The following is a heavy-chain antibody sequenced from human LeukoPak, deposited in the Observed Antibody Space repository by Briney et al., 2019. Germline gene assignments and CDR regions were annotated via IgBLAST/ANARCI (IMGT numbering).Heavy chain of an antibody. CDR2: ISGSGGST. V-gene: IGHV3-23*01. J-gene: IGHJ4*02. CDR1: GFTFSSYA. CDR3: AKDVPYGSGSKSFDY. Sequence: TGGSLRLSCAASGFTFSSYAMSWVRQAPGKGLEWVSAISGSGGSTYYADSVKGRFTISRDNSKNTLYLQMNSLRAEDTAVYYCAKDVPYGSGSKSFDYWGQGTLVTVSS. D-gene: IGHD3-10*01.